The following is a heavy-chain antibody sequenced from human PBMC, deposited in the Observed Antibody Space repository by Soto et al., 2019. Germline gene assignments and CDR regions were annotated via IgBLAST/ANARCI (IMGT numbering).Heavy chain of an antibody. V-gene: IGHV3-23*01. CDR3: AKESLFPSIQGIITN. CDR2: LSSSGEKT. CDR1: GLNFAGYA. D-gene: IGHD1-20*01. J-gene: IGHJ4*02. Sequence: EVQLSESGGGLVRPGGSLRLSCEASGLNFAGYAMSWVRQAPGKGLDWVSSLSSSGEKTYYSDSVRGRFTISRANSKNTVYLQMNTLSADDPAVYFCAKESLFPSIQGIITNWGQGVVVTVSS.